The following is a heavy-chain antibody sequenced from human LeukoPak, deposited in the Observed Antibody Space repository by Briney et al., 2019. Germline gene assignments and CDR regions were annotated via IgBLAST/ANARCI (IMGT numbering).Heavy chain of an antibody. CDR2: INPNSGGT. V-gene: IGHV1-2*02. CDR1: GGTFSSYA. D-gene: IGHD3-9*01. J-gene: IGHJ5*02. Sequence: GASVKVSCKASGGTFSSYAISWVRQAPGQGLEWMGWINPNSGGTNYAQKFQGTVTMTRDTSISTAYMELTRLRSDDTAVYYCARERGNYDILTDYYEGNGFDPWGQGTLATVSS. CDR3: ARERGNYDILTDYYEGNGFDP.